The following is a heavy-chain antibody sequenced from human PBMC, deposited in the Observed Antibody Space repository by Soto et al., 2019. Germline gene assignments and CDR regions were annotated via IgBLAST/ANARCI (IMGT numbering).Heavy chain of an antibody. CDR1: GFTFNNYG. CDR2: IWYDGSNK. CDR3: ARDMNHNFDY. D-gene: IGHD3-16*01. Sequence: QVQLVESGGGVVQPGRSLRLSCAASGFTFNNYGIHWVRQAPGKGLEWVAVIWYDGSNKYYADSVKGRFTISRDNSENTLYLQMNSLGAEDTAMYYCARDMNHNFDYWGQGTLVTVSS. J-gene: IGHJ4*02. V-gene: IGHV3-33*01.